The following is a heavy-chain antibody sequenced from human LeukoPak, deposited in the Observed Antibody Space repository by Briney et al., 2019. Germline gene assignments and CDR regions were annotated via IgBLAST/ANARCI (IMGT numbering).Heavy chain of an antibody. J-gene: IGHJ5*02. CDR2: ISGSGGST. CDR1: GFTFSNYA. CDR3: AKASDNWNYENWFDP. V-gene: IGHV3-23*01. Sequence: GGSLRLXCAASGFTFSNYAMSWARRAPGKGLEWVSGISGSGGSTYYADSVKGRFTISRDNSKNTLYLQMNSLRAEDTAVYYCAKASDNWNYENWFDPWGQGTLVTVSS. D-gene: IGHD1-7*01.